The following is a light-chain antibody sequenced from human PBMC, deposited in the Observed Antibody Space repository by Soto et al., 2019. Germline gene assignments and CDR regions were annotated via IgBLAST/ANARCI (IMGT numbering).Light chain of an antibody. Sequence: IVLTQSPATLSLWPGETAILSCRASQTVSSYLSWYQHKPGQAPRLLIYDASKRAPGIPARFSGSGCGTDFTLTISSIAPEDFAVYYCQQRSTSITFGQGTRLEIE. CDR2: DAS. J-gene: IGKJ5*01. CDR3: QQRSTSIT. CDR1: QTVSSY. V-gene: IGKV3-11*01.